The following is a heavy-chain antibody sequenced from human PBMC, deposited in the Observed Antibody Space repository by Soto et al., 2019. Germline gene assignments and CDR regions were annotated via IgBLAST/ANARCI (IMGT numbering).Heavy chain of an antibody. J-gene: IGHJ3*02. CDR3: ARYKGGDAFVI. CDR2: IYYSGST. V-gene: IGHV4-39*01. Sequence: SETLSLTCTVSGGSISSSSYYWGWIRQPPGKGLEWIGSIYYSGSTYYNPSLKSRVTISVDTSKNQFSLKLSSVTAADTAVYYCARYKGGDAFVIWCKWTRV. CDR1: GGSISSSSYY. D-gene: IGHD1-20*01.